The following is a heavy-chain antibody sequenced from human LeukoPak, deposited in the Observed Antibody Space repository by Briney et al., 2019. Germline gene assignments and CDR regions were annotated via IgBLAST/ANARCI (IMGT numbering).Heavy chain of an antibody. CDR2: IYSGGST. CDR3: ARRAYGGNSEGFLDY. V-gene: IGHV3-53*01. Sequence: GGSLRLSCAASGFTVSSNYMSWVGQAPGKGLEWVSVIYSGGSTYYADSVKGRFTISRDNSKNTLYLQMNSLRAEDTAVYYCARRAYGGNSEGFLDYWGQGTLVTVSS. J-gene: IGHJ4*02. D-gene: IGHD4-23*01. CDR1: GFTVSSNY.